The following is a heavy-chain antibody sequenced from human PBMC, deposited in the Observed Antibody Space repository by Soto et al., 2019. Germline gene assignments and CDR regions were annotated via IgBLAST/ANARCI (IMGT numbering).Heavy chain of an antibody. CDR2: IYSGGST. CDR3: ARSSSYRPIDY. V-gene: IGHV3-53*01. CDR1: GFTVSSNY. D-gene: IGHD3-16*02. Sequence: GGSLRLSCAASGFTVSSNYMSWVRQAPGKGLEWVSVIYSGGSTYYADSVKGRFTISRDNSKNTLYLQINSLRAEDTAVYYCARSSSYRPIDYWGQGTLVTVSS. J-gene: IGHJ4*02.